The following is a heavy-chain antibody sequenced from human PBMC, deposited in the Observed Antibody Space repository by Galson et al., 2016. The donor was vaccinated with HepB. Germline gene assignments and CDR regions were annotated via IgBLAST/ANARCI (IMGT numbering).Heavy chain of an antibody. V-gene: IGHV3-74*03. CDR1: GFTFSHFA. D-gene: IGHD1-14*01. CDR3: ARGGPQWPTSYFDL. Sequence: SLRLSCAVSGFTFSHFAMHWVRQAPGKGPVWVSRINSGGSDTKYADFVKGRFIISRDNAKNTLYVQMNSLTAEDTAVYFCARGGPQWPTSYFDLWGRGTLVTVSS. CDR2: INSGGSDT. J-gene: IGHJ2*01.